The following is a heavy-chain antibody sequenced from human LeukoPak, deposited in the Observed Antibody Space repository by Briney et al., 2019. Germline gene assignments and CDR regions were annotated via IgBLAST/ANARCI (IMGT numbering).Heavy chain of an antibody. D-gene: IGHD2-2*01. Sequence: GSLRLSCAASGFTFSNYAMSWVRQAPGKGLEWVSAISGSGGSTYYADSVKGRFTISRDNSKNTLYPQMNSLRAEDTAVYYCAKDVTLIRPAARDYWGQGTLVTVSS. CDR3: AKDVTLIRPAARDY. CDR2: ISGSGGST. CDR1: GFTFSNYA. J-gene: IGHJ4*02. V-gene: IGHV3-23*01.